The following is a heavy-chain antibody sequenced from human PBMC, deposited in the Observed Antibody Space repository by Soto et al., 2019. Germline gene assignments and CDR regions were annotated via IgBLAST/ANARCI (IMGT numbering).Heavy chain of an antibody. CDR1: GGSISSGGYY. Sequence: NPSETLSLTCTVSGGSISSGGYYWSWIRQHPGKGLEWIGYIYYSGSTYYNPSLKSRVTISVDTSKNQFSLKLSSVTAADTAVYYCAPNYGGNSAWFDPWGQGTLVTVSS. CDR3: APNYGGNSAWFDP. J-gene: IGHJ5*02. D-gene: IGHD4-17*01. V-gene: IGHV4-31*03. CDR2: IYYSGST.